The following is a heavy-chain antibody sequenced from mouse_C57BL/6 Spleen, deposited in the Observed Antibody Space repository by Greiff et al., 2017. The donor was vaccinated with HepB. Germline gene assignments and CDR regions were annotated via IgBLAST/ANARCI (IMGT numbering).Heavy chain of an antibody. V-gene: IGHV5-17*01. Sequence: EVMLVESGGGLVKPGGSLKLSCAASGFTFSDYGMHWVRQAPEKGLEWVAYISSGSSTIYYADTVKGRFTISRDNAKNTLSLQMTSLRSEDTAMYDCARGVYGSRDWFAYWGQGTLVTVSA. CDR3: ARGVYGSRDWFAY. CDR1: GFTFSDYG. D-gene: IGHD1-1*01. CDR2: ISSGSSTI. J-gene: IGHJ3*01.